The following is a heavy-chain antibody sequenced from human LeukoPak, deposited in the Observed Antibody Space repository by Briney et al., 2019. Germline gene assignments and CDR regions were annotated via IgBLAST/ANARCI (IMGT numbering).Heavy chain of an antibody. J-gene: IGHJ4*02. CDR2: INPNSGGT. CDR1: GYTFTGYY. D-gene: IGHD6-19*01. CDR3: ARLVSEYSSGWYFTVTYYFDY. V-gene: IGHV1-2*02. Sequence: ASVKVSCKASGYTFTGYYMHWVRQAPGQGLEWMGWINPNSGGTNYAQKFQGRVTMTRDTSISTAYMELGRLRSDDTAVYYCARLVSEYSSGWYFTVTYYFDYWGQGTLVTVSS.